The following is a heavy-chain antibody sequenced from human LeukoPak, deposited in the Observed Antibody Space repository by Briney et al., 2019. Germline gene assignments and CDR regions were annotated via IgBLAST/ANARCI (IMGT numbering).Heavy chain of an antibody. Sequence: GGSLRLSCAASGFTFSSYGMHWVRQAPGKGLEWVAFIRYDGSNKYYADSVKGRFTISRDNAKNSLYLQMNSLRAEDTAVYYCARVPLKNVWFGEYQSYWGQGTLVTVSS. J-gene: IGHJ4*02. CDR3: ARVPLKNVWFGEYQSY. V-gene: IGHV3-30*02. CDR1: GFTFSSYG. D-gene: IGHD3-10*01. CDR2: IRYDGSNK.